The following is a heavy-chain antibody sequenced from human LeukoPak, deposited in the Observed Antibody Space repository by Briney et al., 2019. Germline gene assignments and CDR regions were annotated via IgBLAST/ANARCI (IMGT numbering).Heavy chain of an antibody. V-gene: IGHV3-21*01. CDR3: VRDAASPDY. Sequence: GRSLRLSCAASGFTFSSYSMNWVRQAPGKGLEWVSSIGSTSNYIYYSDSAKGRFTISRDNANNSLFLQMNSLRVEDTALYYCVRDAASPDYWGQGTLVTVSS. CDR1: GFTFSSYS. D-gene: IGHD6-25*01. CDR2: IGSTSNYI. J-gene: IGHJ4*02.